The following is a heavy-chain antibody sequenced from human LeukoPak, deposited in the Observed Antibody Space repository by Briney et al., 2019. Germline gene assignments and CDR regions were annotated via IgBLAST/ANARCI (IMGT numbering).Heavy chain of an antibody. CDR3: ATDWGIRQYGMDV. V-gene: IGHV1-24*01. CDR2: FDPEDGET. J-gene: IGHJ6*02. D-gene: IGHD3-16*01. Sequence: WASVEVSCKVSGYTLTELSMHWVRQPPGKGLEWMGGFDPEDGETLYAQKFQGRVTMTEDTSTDTAYMELSSLRSEDTAVYYCATDWGIRQYGMDVWGQGTTVTVSS. CDR1: GYTLTELS.